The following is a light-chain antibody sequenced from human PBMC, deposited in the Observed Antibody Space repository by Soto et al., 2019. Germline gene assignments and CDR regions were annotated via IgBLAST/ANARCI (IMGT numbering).Light chain of an antibody. CDR2: DAS. V-gene: IGKV3-11*01. J-gene: IGKJ5*01. CDR3: QQRSNWPVT. CDR1: QSVTSTY. Sequence: EILLTQSPATLSLSPGERATLSCRASQSVTSTYLAWYQQRPGQAPRLLIYDASNRATGIPARFSGSGSGTDFTLTISSLEPEDFAVYYCQQRSNWPVTFGQGTRLEIK.